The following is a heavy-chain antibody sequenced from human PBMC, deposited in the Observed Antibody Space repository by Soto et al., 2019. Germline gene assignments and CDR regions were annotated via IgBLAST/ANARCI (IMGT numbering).Heavy chain of an antibody. Sequence: ASVKVSCKASGYTFTSYGISWVRQAPGQGLEWMGWISAYNGNTNYAQKLQGRVTMTTDTSTSTAYMELRSLRSDDTAVYYCARRRQQLVFYYYYAMDVWGQGTTVTVSS. D-gene: IGHD6-6*01. CDR1: GYTFTSYG. V-gene: IGHV1-18*01. J-gene: IGHJ6*02. CDR3: ARRRQQLVFYYYYAMDV. CDR2: ISAYNGNT.